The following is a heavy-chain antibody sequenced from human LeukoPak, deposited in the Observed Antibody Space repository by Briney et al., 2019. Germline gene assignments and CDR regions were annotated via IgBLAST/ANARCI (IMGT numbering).Heavy chain of an antibody. V-gene: IGHV3-48*03. J-gene: IGHJ4*02. D-gene: IGHD3-10*01. CDR2: ISSGSTT. CDR3: ARKGEWDMVRGALDY. Sequence: GGSLRLSCAASGFTFSNYEMNWVRQAPGKGLEWVSYISSGSTTYYADSVKGRFTISRDNARNSLYLQMNSLRSEDTAVYYCARKGEWDMVRGALDYWGQGTLVTVSS. CDR1: GFTFSNYE.